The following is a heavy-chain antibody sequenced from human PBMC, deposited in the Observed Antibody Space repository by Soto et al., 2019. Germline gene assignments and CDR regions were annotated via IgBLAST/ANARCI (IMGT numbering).Heavy chain of an antibody. CDR1: GGTFSSYA. Sequence: SVKVSCKASGGTFSSYAISWVRQAPGQGLEWMGGIIPIFGTANYAQKFQGRVTITADESTSTAYMELGSLRSEDTAVYYCAIEYSSSPPYYPIGYWGQGTLVAVSS. D-gene: IGHD6-6*01. V-gene: IGHV1-69*13. CDR2: IIPIFGTA. J-gene: IGHJ4*02. CDR3: AIEYSSSPPYYPIGY.